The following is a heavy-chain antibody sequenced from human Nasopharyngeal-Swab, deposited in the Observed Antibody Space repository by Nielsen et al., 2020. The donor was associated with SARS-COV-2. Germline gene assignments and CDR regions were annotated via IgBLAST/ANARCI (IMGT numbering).Heavy chain of an antibody. CDR2: ISSSSSYI. D-gene: IGHD3-3*01. CDR1: GFTFSTYN. CDR3: ARDGLDYDFWSAYFMDV. Sequence: GGSLTLSCAASGFTFSTYNMNWVRQAPGKGLEWVSSISSSSSYIYYADSVKGRFTISRDNAKNPLYLQMNSLRAEDTAVYYCARDGLDYDFWSAYFMDVWGQGTTVTVSS. J-gene: IGHJ6*02. V-gene: IGHV3-21*01.